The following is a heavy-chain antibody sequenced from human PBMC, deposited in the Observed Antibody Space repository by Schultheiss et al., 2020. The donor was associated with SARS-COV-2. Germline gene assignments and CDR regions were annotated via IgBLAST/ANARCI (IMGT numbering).Heavy chain of an antibody. CDR1: GYTFTSYA. CDR2: INAGNGKT. D-gene: IGHD6-6*01. V-gene: IGHV1-3*01. Sequence: ASVKVSCKASGYTFTSYAMHWVRQAPGQRLEWMGWINAGNGKTKYSQKFQGRVTITRDTSASTAYMELSSLRSEDTAVYYCARERGYSSSSGYYYYMDVWGKGTTVTVSS. J-gene: IGHJ6*03. CDR3: ARERGYSSSSGYYYYMDV.